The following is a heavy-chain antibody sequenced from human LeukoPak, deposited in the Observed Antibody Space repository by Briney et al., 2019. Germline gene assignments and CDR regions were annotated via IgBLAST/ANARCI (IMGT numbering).Heavy chain of an antibody. D-gene: IGHD1-26*01. CDR2: INPNSGSP. V-gene: IGHV1-2*02. J-gene: IGHJ4*02. Sequence: ASVKVSCRTSGFTFTGYYYHWVRQAPGQRLEWMGWINPNSGSPNYAPQFQGRVTMTRDTSISTSYMELTRLRSDDTAVYYCARDLADDGMPDYWGQGSLVTVSP. CDR1: GFTFTGYY. CDR3: ARDLADDGMPDY.